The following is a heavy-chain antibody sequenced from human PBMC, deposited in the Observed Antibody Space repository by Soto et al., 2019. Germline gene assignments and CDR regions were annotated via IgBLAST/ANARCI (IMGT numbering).Heavy chain of an antibody. Sequence: QVQLVQSGAEVKKPGASVKVSCKASGYTFTSYGISWVRQAPGQGLEWMGWISAYNGNTNYAQKLQGXVXIXTHXTTSTAYMELRSLRSDDTAVYYCARAWGYSYGFDPWGQGTLVTVSS. D-gene: IGHD5-18*01. CDR1: GYTFTSYG. CDR3: ARAWGYSYGFDP. J-gene: IGHJ5*02. CDR2: ISAYNGNT. V-gene: IGHV1-18*01.